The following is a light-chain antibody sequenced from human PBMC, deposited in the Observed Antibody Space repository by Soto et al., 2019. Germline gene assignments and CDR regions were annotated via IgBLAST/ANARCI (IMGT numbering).Light chain of an antibody. CDR3: ASYAGSRTYV. Sequence: QSALTQPASVSGSPGQSVTISCSGSDIGNYNLVSWYQHLPGRAPKLLIFEVTMRPSGISDRFSGSKSASTASLTISGLQSEDEGDYYCASYAGSRTYVFGSGTKATVL. CDR2: EVT. CDR1: SDIGNYNL. V-gene: IGLV2-23*02. J-gene: IGLJ1*01.